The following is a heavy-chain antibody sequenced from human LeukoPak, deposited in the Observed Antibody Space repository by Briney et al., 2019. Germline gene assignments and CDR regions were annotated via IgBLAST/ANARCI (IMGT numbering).Heavy chain of an antibody. CDR1: GGTFSSYT. D-gene: IGHD2-2*01. CDR2: IIPILGIA. CDR3: ARDGGVPAE. Sequence: ASVTVSCKASGGTFSSYTISWVRQAPGRGLEWMGRIIPILGIANYAQRFQGRVTIAADKSTSTAYMELSSLRSEDTAVYYCARDGGVPAEWGQGTLVTVSS. J-gene: IGHJ4*02. V-gene: IGHV1-69*04.